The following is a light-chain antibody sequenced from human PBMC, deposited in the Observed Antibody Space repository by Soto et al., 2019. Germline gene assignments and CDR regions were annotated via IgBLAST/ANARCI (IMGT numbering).Light chain of an antibody. CDR3: QQTHGTPYN. V-gene: IGKV1-39*01. Sequence: DIRMSQSPPSLAASVGDRVTITCRASQSIDRFLNWYQQKSGIAPKLLIFAASSLQDGVPSRFSGSGSVTDFALTITSLQPEDFATYYCQQTHGTPYNFGKGTKLQIK. CDR2: AAS. CDR1: QSIDRF. J-gene: IGKJ2*01.